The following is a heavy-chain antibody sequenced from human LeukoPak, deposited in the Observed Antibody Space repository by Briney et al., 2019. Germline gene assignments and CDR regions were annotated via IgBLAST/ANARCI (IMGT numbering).Heavy chain of an antibody. V-gene: IGHV4-59*08. D-gene: IGHD2-15*01. CDR2: IHYSGTT. CDR1: GASISSSY. Sequence: SETLSLTCTVSGASISSSYWSWIRQPPGKGLEWIGYIHYSGTTNYNPSLKSRLTISVDTSKNQFSLKLSSVTAADTAVYYCARRGYCSGGTCLTFDLWGQGTLVTVSS. CDR3: ARRGYCSGGTCLTFDL. J-gene: IGHJ4*02.